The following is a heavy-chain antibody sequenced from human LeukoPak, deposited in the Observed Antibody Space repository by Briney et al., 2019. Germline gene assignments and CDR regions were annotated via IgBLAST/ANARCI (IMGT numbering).Heavy chain of an antibody. J-gene: IGHJ6*02. V-gene: IGHV4-4*02. CDR3: ARDGHDYGDYGGLPYYYGMDV. Sequence: SSGTLSLTCAVSGGSISSSNWWSWVRQPPGQGLEWIGEIYHSGSTNYNPSLKSRVTISVDKSKNQFSLKLSSVTAADTAVYYCARDGHDYGDYGGLPYYYGMDVWGQGTTVTVSS. CDR1: GGSISSSNW. CDR2: IYHSGST. D-gene: IGHD4-17*01.